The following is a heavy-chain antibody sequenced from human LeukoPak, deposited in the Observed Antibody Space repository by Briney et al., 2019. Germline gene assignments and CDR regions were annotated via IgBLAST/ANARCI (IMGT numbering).Heavy chain of an antibody. CDR2: IIPIFGTA. Sequence: GASVKVSCKASGGTFSSYAISWVRQAPGQGLEWMGRIIPIFGTANYAQKFQGRVTITTDESTSTAYMELSSLRSEDTAVYYCAGPSVEMATITPNHYYYYMDVWGKGTTVTVSS. CDR3: AGPSVEMATITPNHYYYYMDV. V-gene: IGHV1-69*05. CDR1: GGTFSSYA. J-gene: IGHJ6*03. D-gene: IGHD5-24*01.